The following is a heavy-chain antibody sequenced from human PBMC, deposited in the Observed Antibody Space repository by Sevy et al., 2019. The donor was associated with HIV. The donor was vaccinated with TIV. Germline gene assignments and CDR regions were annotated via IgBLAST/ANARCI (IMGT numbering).Heavy chain of an antibody. J-gene: IGHJ4*02. Sequence: GGSLRLSCAASGFIFNSYAMSWVRQGPGKGLEWVSTISGSGGSTYYPDSMRGRFTIYRDNFKNTLYLEINSLTADDTAVYYCAKGYGSGSPPDYWGQGTLVTVSS. D-gene: IGHD3-10*01. CDR1: GFIFNSYA. V-gene: IGHV3-23*01. CDR3: AKGYGSGSPPDY. CDR2: ISGSGGST.